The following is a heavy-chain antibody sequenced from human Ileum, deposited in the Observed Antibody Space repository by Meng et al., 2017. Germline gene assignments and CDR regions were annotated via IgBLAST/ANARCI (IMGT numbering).Heavy chain of an antibody. V-gene: IGHV3-7*01. J-gene: IGHJ4*02. Sequence: GESLKISCAASGFTFSSHWMTWVRQAPGKGLEWVANINPDGSAKRNVDSVKGRFTVSRDNAKNSLYLEMNDLRVEDTGIYYCAGWGSRNYWGQGTLVTVSS. CDR2: INPDGSAK. CDR3: AGWGSRNY. D-gene: IGHD7-27*01. CDR1: GFTFSSHW.